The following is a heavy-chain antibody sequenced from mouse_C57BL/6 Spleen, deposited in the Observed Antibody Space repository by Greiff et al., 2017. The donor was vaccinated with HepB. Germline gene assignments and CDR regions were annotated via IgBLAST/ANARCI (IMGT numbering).Heavy chain of an antibody. CDR2: INPNNGGT. CDR1: GYTFTDYN. CDR3: AREGIYAITTYYFDY. J-gene: IGHJ2*01. V-gene: IGHV1-22*01. D-gene: IGHD2-4*01. Sequence: EVQLQQSGPELVKPGASVKMSCKASGYTFTDYNMHWVKQSHGKSLEWIGYINPNNGGTSYNQKFKGKATLTVNKSASTAYMELRSLTSEDSAVYYCAREGIYAITTYYFDYWGQGTTLTVSS.